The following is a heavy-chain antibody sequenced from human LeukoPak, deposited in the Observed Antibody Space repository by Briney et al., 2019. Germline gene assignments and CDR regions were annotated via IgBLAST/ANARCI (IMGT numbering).Heavy chain of an antibody. Sequence: ASVKVSCKASGYTFTGYYMHWVRQAPGQGLEWMGWINPNSGGTNYAQKFQGRVTMTRDTSISTAYMELSRLRSDDTAVYYCAREWVGATRYNWFDPWGQGTLVTVSS. D-gene: IGHD1-26*01. CDR3: AREWVGATRYNWFDP. CDR2: INPNSGGT. V-gene: IGHV1-2*02. CDR1: GYTFTGYY. J-gene: IGHJ5*02.